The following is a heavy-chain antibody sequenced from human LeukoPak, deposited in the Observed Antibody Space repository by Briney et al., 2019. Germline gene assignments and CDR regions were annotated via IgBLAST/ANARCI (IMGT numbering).Heavy chain of an antibody. J-gene: IGHJ5*02. CDR1: GGSISSSSYY. CDR3: ARRDSSGYFLRSPGWFDP. D-gene: IGHD3-22*01. CDR2: INHSGST. Sequence: PSETLSLTCTVSGGSISSSSYYWSWIRQPPGKGLEWIGEINHSGSTNYNPSLKSRVTISVDTSKNQFSLKLSSVTAADTAVYYCARRDSSGYFLRSPGWFDPWGQGTLVTVSS. V-gene: IGHV4-39*07.